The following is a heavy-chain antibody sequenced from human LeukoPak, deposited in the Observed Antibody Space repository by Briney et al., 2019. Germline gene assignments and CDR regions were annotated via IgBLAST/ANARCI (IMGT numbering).Heavy chain of an antibody. CDR1: GLTFSSYW. V-gene: IGHV3-74*01. J-gene: IGHJ3*02. Sequence: GGSLRLSCAASGLTFSSYWMHWVRQVPGKGLVWVSRINSDGSSTSYADSVKGRFTISRDNAKNTLYLQINSLRAEDTAVYYCARAQWLRDDAFDIWGQGTMVTVSS. CDR2: INSDGSST. CDR3: ARAQWLRDDAFDI. D-gene: IGHD6-19*01.